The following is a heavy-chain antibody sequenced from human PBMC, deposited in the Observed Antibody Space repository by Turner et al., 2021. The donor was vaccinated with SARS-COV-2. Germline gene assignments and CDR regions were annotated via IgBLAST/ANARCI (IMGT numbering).Heavy chain of an antibody. D-gene: IGHD3-22*01. J-gene: IGHJ3*02. Sequence: EVQLVESGGGLVKPGGSLRLSCAASGFTFSSYTMYWVRQAPGKGLEWVSSISSSSSYIYYADSVKGRFTISRDNAKNSLYLQMNSLRAEDTAVYYCARDVPTYYYDSSGYYTDAFDIWGQGTMVTVSS. CDR1: GFTFSSYT. V-gene: IGHV3-21*01. CDR2: ISSSSSYI. CDR3: ARDVPTYYYDSSGYYTDAFDI.